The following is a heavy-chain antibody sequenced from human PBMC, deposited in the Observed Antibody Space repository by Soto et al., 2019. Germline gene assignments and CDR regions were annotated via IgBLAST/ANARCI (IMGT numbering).Heavy chain of an antibody. V-gene: IGHV1-18*01. D-gene: IGHD2-2*01. J-gene: IGHJ5*02. CDR3: ARVVPGAEAWFGP. CDR1: GYTFSNYG. Sequence: QVQLVQSGGEVKRPGASVKVSCKTSGYTFSNYGITWVRQAPGQPLEWLGWISLYSDGTNYAQKFQARDPITPETSTTTAYMELRSLRSDDTAVYYCARVVPGAEAWFGPWCQGTLVTVSS. CDR2: ISLYSDGT.